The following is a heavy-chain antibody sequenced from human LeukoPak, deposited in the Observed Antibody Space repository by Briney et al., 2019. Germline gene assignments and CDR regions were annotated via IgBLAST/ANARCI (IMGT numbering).Heavy chain of an antibody. CDR2: IYSDDTT. V-gene: IGHV3-66*01. D-gene: IGHD3-3*01. Sequence: GGSLRLSCVASGIAVSSDYITWVRQAPGRGLGWVSIIYSDDTTYYADSVRGRFTISRDISKNTVTLQMNRLRAEDTAVYYCARDRFNGMDVWGQGTTVTVSS. J-gene: IGHJ6*02. CDR1: GIAVSSDY. CDR3: ARDRFNGMDV.